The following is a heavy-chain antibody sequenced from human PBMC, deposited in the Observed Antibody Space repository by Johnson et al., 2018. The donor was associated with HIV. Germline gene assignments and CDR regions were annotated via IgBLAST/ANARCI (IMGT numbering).Heavy chain of an antibody. CDR1: GFTFRDYD. J-gene: IGHJ3*02. CDR3: ARVLGTSDAFDI. V-gene: IGHV3-11*04. CDR2: ISSTSSTI. Sequence: QVQLVESGGGLVQPGGSLRLSCAASGFTFRDYDMSWNRQAPGKGLEWISYISSTSSTIDYVDSVKGRFTISRDNAKNSLYLQMNSLRAEDTAVYYCARVLGTSDAFDIWGQGTMVTVSS. D-gene: IGHD1-1*01.